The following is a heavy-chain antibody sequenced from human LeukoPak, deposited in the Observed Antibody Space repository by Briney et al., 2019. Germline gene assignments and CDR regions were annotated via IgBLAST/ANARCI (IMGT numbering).Heavy chain of an antibody. CDR1: GGSISSGGYY. V-gene: IGHV4-31*03. J-gene: IGHJ4*02. CDR2: IYYSGST. Sequence: PSETLSLTCTVSGGSISSGGYYWSWIRQHPGKGLEWIGYIYYSGSTYYNPSLKSRVTISVDTSKNQFSLKLSFVTAADTAVYYCARERNSYGPYFDYWGQGTLVTVSS. D-gene: IGHD5-18*01. CDR3: ARERNSYGPYFDY.